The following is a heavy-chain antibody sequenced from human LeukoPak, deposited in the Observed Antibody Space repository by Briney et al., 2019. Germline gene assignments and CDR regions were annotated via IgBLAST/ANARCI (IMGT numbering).Heavy chain of an antibody. D-gene: IGHD2-15*01. CDR3: ARLLSGN. CDR1: GFTFSSYA. CDR2: ISFDGSDK. V-gene: IGHV3-30-3*01. J-gene: IGHJ4*02. Sequence: GGSLRLSCAASGFTFSSYAIHWVRQTPGKGLEWVAVISFDGSDKYYADSVKGRFTISRDNSKNTLYLQMNSLRAEDTAVYYCARLLSGNWGQGTLVTVSS.